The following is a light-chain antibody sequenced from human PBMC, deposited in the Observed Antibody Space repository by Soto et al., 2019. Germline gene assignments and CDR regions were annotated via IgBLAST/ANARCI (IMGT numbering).Light chain of an antibody. V-gene: IGLV1-44*01. Sequence: QSVLTQPPSASGTPGQRVTISCSGSRSNIGNNAVSWYQQFPGTAPKLLIYNNNQRPSGVPDRFSGSKSGTSASLAISGLQSEDEADYYCATWHDSLNAPGVFGGGTKVTVL. CDR1: RSNIGNNA. J-gene: IGLJ3*02. CDR2: NNN. CDR3: ATWHDSLNAPGV.